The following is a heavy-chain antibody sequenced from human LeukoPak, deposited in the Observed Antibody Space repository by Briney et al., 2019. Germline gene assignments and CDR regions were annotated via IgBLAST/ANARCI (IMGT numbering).Heavy chain of an antibody. CDR3: GKGRDSSSWYAFDY. CDR1: GFTFSSNA. V-gene: IGHV3-23*01. CDR2: ISESGGST. Sequence: PGGSLRLPCAASGFTFSSNAMSWVRQAPGKGLEWVSGISESGGSTYCANSVKGRFTLSRDNSKNTLYLQMNSLRAEDTAVYYCGKGRDSSSWYAFDYWGQGTLVAVSS. D-gene: IGHD6-13*01. J-gene: IGHJ4*02.